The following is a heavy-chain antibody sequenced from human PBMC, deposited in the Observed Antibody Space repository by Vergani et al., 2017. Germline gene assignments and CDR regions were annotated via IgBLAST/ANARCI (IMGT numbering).Heavy chain of an antibody. V-gene: IGHV3-11*01. CDR3: AKVGRSEVAGTFGAFDI. D-gene: IGHD6-19*01. J-gene: IGHJ3*02. Sequence: QVQLVESGGGLVKPGGSLRLSCAASGFSFSDHYMTWIRQAPGKGREWVSYISNSGNTIEYADSVKGRFTISRDNSKNTLFLHMNSLRPEDTAVYYCAKVGRSEVAGTFGAFDIWGQGTMVTVSS. CDR2: ISNSGNTI. CDR1: GFSFSDHY.